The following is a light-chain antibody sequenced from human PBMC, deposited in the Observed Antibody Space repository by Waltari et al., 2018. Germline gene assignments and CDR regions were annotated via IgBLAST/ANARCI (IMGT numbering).Light chain of an antibody. CDR2: AAT. V-gene: IGKV3-15*01. CDR1: QYGSSN. CDR3: QQYNAWPRT. J-gene: IGKJ1*01. Sequence: IVMTQSQATLSLSPGDRATLSCRARQYGSSNVAWYQQKPVQAPRPLIYAATTRATGIPGRSSGSGSGKEFTLAISGLLSEDVALYYCQQYNAWPRTFGQGTKVEIK.